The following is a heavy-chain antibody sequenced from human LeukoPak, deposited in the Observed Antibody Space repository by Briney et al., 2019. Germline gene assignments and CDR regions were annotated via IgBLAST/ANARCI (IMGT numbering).Heavy chain of an antibody. V-gene: IGHV3-23*01. D-gene: IGHD3-10*01. CDR3: ARGRLLWFGEWFFDY. CDR1: GFTFSSYG. CDR2: ISGRDTKT. J-gene: IGHJ4*02. Sequence: GGSLRLSCAASGFTFSSYGMSWVRQAPGKGLEWISAISGRDTKTYYADSVKGRFTISRDNSKDTLYLEMNNLRAEDTAVYYCARGRLLWFGEWFFDYWGQGTLVTVSS.